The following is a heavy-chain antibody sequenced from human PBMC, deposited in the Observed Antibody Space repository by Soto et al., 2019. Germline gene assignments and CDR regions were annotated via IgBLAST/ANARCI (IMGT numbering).Heavy chain of an antibody. D-gene: IGHD1-26*01. CDR3: PRKGGSYFFAFDI. J-gene: IGHJ3*02. Sequence: GGSLRLSCAASGFTFSSYAMSWVRQAPGKGLEWVSAISGSGGSTYYADSVKGRFTISRDNSKNTLYLQMNSLRAEDTAVYYCPRKGGSYFFAFDIWGQGTMVTVSS. CDR1: GFTFSSYA. CDR2: ISGSGGST. V-gene: IGHV3-23*01.